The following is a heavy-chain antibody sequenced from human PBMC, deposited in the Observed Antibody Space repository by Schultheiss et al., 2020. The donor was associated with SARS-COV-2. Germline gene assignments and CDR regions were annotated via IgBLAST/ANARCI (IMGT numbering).Heavy chain of an antibody. D-gene: IGHD6-6*01. CDR1: GGSVSSFSYY. CDR2: IYYTGST. V-gene: IGHV4-61*01. J-gene: IGHJ5*02. Sequence: SETLSLTCTVSGGSVSSFSYYWSWIRQPPGKGLEWIGYIYYTGSTNYNPSLKSRVTISVDTSKNQFFLKLSSVTAADTAVYYCARRYSSSSMGWFDPWGQGTLVTVSS. CDR3: ARRYSSSSMGWFDP.